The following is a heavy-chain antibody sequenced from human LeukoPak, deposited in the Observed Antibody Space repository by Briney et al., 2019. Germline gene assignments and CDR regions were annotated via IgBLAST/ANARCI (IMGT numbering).Heavy chain of an antibody. J-gene: IGHJ4*02. Sequence: GGSLRLSCAASGFTFSSYAMSWVRQAPGKGLEWVSAISGSGGSTYYADSVKGRFTISRDNSKNTLYLQMNSLRAEDTAVYYCARDYYDSSGYLTPLGYWGQGTLVTVSS. CDR2: ISGSGGST. V-gene: IGHV3-23*01. D-gene: IGHD3-22*01. CDR3: ARDYYDSSGYLTPLGY. CDR1: GFTFSSYA.